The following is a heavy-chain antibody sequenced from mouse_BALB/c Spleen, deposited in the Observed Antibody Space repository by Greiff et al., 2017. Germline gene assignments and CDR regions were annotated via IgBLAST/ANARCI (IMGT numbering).Heavy chain of an antibody. J-gene: IGHJ3*01. Sequence: DVKLVESGGDLVKPGGSLKLSCAASGFTFSSYGMSWVRQTPDKRLEWVATISSGGSYTYYPDSVKGRFTISRDNAKNTLYLQMSSLKSEDTAMYYCARESLIATATAWFAYWGQGTLVTVSA. CDR3: ARESLIATATAWFAY. V-gene: IGHV5-6*02. CDR1: GFTFSSYG. D-gene: IGHD1-2*01. CDR2: ISSGGSYT.